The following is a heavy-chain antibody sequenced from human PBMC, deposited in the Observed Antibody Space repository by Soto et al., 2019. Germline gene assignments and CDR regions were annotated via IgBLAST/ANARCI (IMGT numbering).Heavy chain of an antibody. CDR3: AAPGKQGDSSGYLGDYFDY. CDR1: GYTFTSYG. CDR2: IIPIFGTA. J-gene: IGHJ4*02. D-gene: IGHD3-22*01. V-gene: IGHV1-69*13. Sequence: SVKVSCKASGYTFTSYGISWVRQAPGQGLEWMGGIIPIFGTANYAQKFQGRVTITADESTSTAYMELSSLRSEDTAVYYCAAPGKQGDSSGYLGDYFDYWGQGTLVTVPS.